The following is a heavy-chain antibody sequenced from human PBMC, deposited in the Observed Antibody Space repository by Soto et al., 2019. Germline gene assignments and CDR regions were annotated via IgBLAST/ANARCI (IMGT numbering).Heavy chain of an antibody. CDR3: ARVRYNGSGSSINWFDP. J-gene: IGHJ5*02. V-gene: IGHV3-11*01. D-gene: IGHD3-10*01. Sequence: QVQLVESGGGLVKPGGSLRLSCAASGFTFSDYYMSWFRQAPGKGLEWVSYISSSGSTIYHADSVKGRFTISRDNAKNSLYLQMNSLRAEDTAVYYCARVRYNGSGSSINWFDPWGQGTLVTVSS. CDR2: ISSSGSTI. CDR1: GFTFSDYY.